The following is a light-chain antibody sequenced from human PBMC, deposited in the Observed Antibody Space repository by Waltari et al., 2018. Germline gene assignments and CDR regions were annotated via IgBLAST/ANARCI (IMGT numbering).Light chain of an antibody. J-gene: IGKJ4*01. CDR1: QNITTY. Sequence: DIEMTQSPSSLSASVGDRVTITCRASQNITTYLNWYQQKLAKAPENLIYAASSLQSGVPSRFSGSGSGTDFILTINSLQPEDFATYFCQQSYTTPRTFGGGTKVDIK. V-gene: IGKV1-39*01. CDR3: QQSYTTPRT. CDR2: AAS.